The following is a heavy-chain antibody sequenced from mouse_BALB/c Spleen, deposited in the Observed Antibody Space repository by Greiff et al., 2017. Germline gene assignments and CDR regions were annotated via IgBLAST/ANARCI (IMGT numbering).Heavy chain of an antibody. J-gene: IGHJ4*01. V-gene: IGHV5-17*02. D-gene: IGHD1-1*01. CDR3: ARSGTTVVSDAMDY. CDR2: ISSGSSTI. CDR1: GFTFSSFG. Sequence: EVQGVESGGGLVQPGGSRKLSCAASGFTFSSFGMHWVRQASEKGLEWVAYISSGSSTIYYADTVKGRFTISRDNPKNTLFLQMTSLRSEDTAMYYCARSGTTVVSDAMDYWGQGTSVTVSS.